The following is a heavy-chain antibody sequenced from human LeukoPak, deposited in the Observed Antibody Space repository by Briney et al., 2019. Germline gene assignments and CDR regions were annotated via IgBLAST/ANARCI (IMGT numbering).Heavy chain of an antibody. CDR3: ARGLGFESGDLGFDY. CDR2: ISSSSSYI. J-gene: IGHJ4*02. D-gene: IGHD3-16*01. CDR1: GFTFSSYS. Sequence: TGGSLRLSCAASGFTFSSYSMNWVRQAPGKGLEWVSSISSSSSYIYYADSVKGRFTISRDNAKNSLYLQMNSLRAEDTAVYYCARGLGFESGDLGFDYWGQGTLVTVSS. V-gene: IGHV3-21*01.